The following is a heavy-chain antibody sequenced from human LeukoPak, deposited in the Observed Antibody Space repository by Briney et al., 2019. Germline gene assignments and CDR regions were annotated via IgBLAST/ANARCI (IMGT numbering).Heavy chain of an antibody. CDR2: ISGSGGST. J-gene: IGHJ4*02. V-gene: IGHV3-23*01. Sequence: GGSLRLSCAASGFTFSSYAMSWVRQAPGKGVEWVSAISGSGGSTYYADSVKGRFTISRDNSKNTLYLQMNSLRAEDTAVYYCAKAETLSYYDSSGYLFDYWGQGTLVTVSS. CDR1: GFTFSSYA. D-gene: IGHD3-22*01. CDR3: AKAETLSYYDSSGYLFDY.